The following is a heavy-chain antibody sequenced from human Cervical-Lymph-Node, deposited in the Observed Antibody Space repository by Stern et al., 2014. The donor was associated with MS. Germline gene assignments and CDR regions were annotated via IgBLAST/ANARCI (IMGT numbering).Heavy chain of an antibody. Sequence: QLVQSGAEVKKPGASVKVSCKASGYSFTSYLMHWVRQAPGQGLEWMGIINPSGGSTGYAQKFQGRVTMTRDTSTRTVYMDLSSLRSEDTAVYYCARALSSALYAMDVWGQGTTVTVSS. CDR2: INPSGGST. CDR3: ARALSSALYAMDV. V-gene: IGHV1-46*01. CDR1: GYSFTSYL. J-gene: IGHJ6*02. D-gene: IGHD2-2*01.